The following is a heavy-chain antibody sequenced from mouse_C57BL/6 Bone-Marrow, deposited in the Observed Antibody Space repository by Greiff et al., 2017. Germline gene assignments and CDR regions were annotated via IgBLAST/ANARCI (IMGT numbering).Heavy chain of an antibody. J-gene: IGHJ1*03. CDR2: IDPEDGDT. Sequence: VQLQQSGAELVRPGASVKLSCTASGFNIKDYYMHWVKQRPEQGLEWIGRIDPEDGDTEYAPKFQGKATMTADTSSNTAYLQLSSLTSEDTAVYYCTTRSDDGYYEYFDVWGTGTTVTVSS. CDR3: TTRSDDGYYEYFDV. V-gene: IGHV14-1*01. CDR1: GFNIKDYY. D-gene: IGHD2-3*01.